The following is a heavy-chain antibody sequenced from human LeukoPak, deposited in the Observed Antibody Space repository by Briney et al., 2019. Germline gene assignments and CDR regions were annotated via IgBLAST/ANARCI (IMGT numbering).Heavy chain of an antibody. CDR2: IYYSGST. CDR3: ARVGIGGDLH. D-gene: IGHD2-21*02. V-gene: IGHV4-59*01. CDR1: GGSISNYY. Sequence: PSETLSLTCTVSGGSISNYYWSWIRQHPGKGLEWIGYIYYSGSTNYNPSLKSRVTISVDTSKNQFSLKLSSVTAADTAVYYCARVGIGGDLHWGQGTLVTVSS. J-gene: IGHJ4*02.